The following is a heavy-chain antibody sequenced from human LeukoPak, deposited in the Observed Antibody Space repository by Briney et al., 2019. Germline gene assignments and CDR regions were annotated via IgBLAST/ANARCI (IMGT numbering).Heavy chain of an antibody. D-gene: IGHD1-26*01. CDR2: ISGSGGST. CDR3: AKDGARHLKIVGATHFDY. Sequence: GGSLRLSCAVSGLTVSSNYMTWVRQAPGKGLEWVSAISGSGGSTYYADSVKGRFTISRDNSKNTLYLQMNSLRAEDTAVYYCAKDGARHLKIVGATHFDYWGQGTLVTVSS. CDR1: GLTVSSNY. V-gene: IGHV3-23*01. J-gene: IGHJ4*02.